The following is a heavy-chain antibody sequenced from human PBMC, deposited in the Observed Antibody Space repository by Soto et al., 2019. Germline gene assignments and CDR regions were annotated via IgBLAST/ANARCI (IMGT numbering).Heavy chain of an antibody. CDR1: GYTFTNHG. V-gene: IGHV1-18*04. Sequence: ASVKVPCKXSGYTFTNHGISWVRQAPGQGLEWVGWVSGYNDKTKSAQKFQGRVTMTTDTSTSTAYMELRSLRSDDTAVYYCARDFYPVAYFFDYWGQGTLVTVSS. J-gene: IGHJ4*02. CDR2: VSGYNDKT. CDR3: ARDFYPVAYFFDY. D-gene: IGHD2-21*01.